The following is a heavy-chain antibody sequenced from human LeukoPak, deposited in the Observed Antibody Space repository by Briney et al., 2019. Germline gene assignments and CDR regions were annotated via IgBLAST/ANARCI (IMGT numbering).Heavy chain of an antibody. CDR1: GFTFSSYG. D-gene: IGHD2-15*01. V-gene: IGHV3-30*18. Sequence: PGRSLRLSCAASGFTFSSYGMHWVRQAPGKGLEWVAVISYEGSNKYYADSLKGRFTISRDNSKNTLYLQMNSLRADDTAVYYCAKDRSTAGYCSGGSCSGIDYWGQGTLVTVSS. J-gene: IGHJ4*02. CDR3: AKDRSTAGYCSGGSCSGIDY. CDR2: ISYEGSNK.